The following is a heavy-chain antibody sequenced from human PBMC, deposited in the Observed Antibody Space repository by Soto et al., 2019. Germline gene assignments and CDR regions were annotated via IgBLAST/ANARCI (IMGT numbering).Heavy chain of an antibody. D-gene: IGHD4-4*01. CDR1: GGSVSSGSYY. CDR2: IYYSGST. J-gene: IGHJ6*03. V-gene: IGHV4-61*01. CDR3: ARHGLQSTYHYYMDV. Sequence: PSETLSLTCTVSGGSVSSGSYYWSWIRQPPGKGLEWIGYIYYSGSTNYNPSLKSRVAISVDTSQNQFSLTLTSVTAADTAVYYFARHGLQSTYHYYMDVWGKGTTVTVSS.